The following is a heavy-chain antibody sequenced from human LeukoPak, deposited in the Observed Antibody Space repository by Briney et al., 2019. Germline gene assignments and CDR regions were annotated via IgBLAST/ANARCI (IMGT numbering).Heavy chain of an antibody. CDR2: IYYRGDT. CDR1: GGSISSYY. D-gene: IGHD6-13*01. Sequence: SETLSLTCTVAGGSISSYYWSWIRQPPGKGLEWIGYIYYRGDTNYNPSLKSRVSISVDTSKNQFSLNLRSVTAADTAVYYCARGEIAAAGPPTDYWGQGTLVTVSS. V-gene: IGHV4-59*01. CDR3: ARGEIAAAGPPTDY. J-gene: IGHJ4*02.